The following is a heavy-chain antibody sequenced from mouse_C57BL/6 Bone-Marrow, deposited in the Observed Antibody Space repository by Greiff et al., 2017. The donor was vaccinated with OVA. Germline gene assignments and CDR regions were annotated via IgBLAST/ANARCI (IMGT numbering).Heavy chain of an antibody. D-gene: IGHD5-5*01. V-gene: IGHV1-50*01. CDR3: ARLPGY. J-gene: IGHJ2*01. CDR2: IDPSDSYT. Sequence: QVQLQQPGAELVKPGASVKLSCKASGYTFTSYWMQWVKQRPGQGLEWIGEIDPSDSYTNYNQKFKGKATLTVDTSSSTAYMQLSSLTSEDSAVYYVARLPGYWGQGTTLTVSS. CDR1: GYTFTSYW.